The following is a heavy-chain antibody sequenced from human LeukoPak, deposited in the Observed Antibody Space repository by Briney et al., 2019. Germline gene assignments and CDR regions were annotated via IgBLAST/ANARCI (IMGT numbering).Heavy chain of an antibody. D-gene: IGHD6-13*01. V-gene: IGHV3-9*01. CDR1: GFTFDDYA. CDR3: ARFMGNREAAAGSSGFAY. CDR2: ISWNSGSI. Sequence: PGGSLRLSCAASGFTFDDYAMHWVRQAPGKGLEWVSGISWNSGSIGYADSVKGRFTISRDNAKNSLYLQMNSLRAEDTAVYYCARFMGNREAAAGSSGFAYGAREPLVTVS. J-gene: IGHJ4*02.